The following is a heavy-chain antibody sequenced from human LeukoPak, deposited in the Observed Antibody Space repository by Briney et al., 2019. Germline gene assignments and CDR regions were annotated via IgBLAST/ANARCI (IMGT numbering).Heavy chain of an antibody. V-gene: IGHV1-2*04. CDR2: INPNSGGT. CDR1: GYTFTGYY. Sequence: ASVKVSCKASGYTFTGYYMHWVRQAPGQGLEWMGWINPNSGGTNYAQKFQGWVTMTRDTSISTAYMELSRLRSDDTAVYYCAGELDYYDSSGYAFDIWGQGTMVTVSS. J-gene: IGHJ3*02. CDR3: AGELDYYDSSGYAFDI. D-gene: IGHD3-22*01.